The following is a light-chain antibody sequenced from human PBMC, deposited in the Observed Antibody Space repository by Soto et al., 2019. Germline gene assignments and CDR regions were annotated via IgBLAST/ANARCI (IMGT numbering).Light chain of an antibody. V-gene: IGKV3-20*01. J-gene: IGKJ1*01. CDR3: QQYGSQSWT. Sequence: EIVLTQSPGTLSLSLGERATLSCRASQSVSSGYLAWYQQKPGQAPRLLIYGASNRATGIPDRFSGSGSGTDFTLTISRLEPENFAVYSCQQYGSQSWTFGQGTKVEIK. CDR2: GAS. CDR1: QSVSSGY.